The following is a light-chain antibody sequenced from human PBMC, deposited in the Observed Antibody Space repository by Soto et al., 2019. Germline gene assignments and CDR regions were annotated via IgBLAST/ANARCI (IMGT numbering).Light chain of an antibody. Sequence: DIPMTQSPSSLSASVGDRDTMTCRASQSIANYLNWYQQKPGKAPKLLLYVSSHLQSGVPSRFSGSGSGTDLTLTISSLQPEDYATYYCQQRYSMPWTFGLGTEVQMK. J-gene: IGKJ1*01. CDR2: VSS. CDR1: QSIANY. V-gene: IGKV1-39*01. CDR3: QQRYSMPWT.